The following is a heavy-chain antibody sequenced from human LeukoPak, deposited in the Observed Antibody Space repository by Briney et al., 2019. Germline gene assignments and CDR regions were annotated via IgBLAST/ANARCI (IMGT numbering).Heavy chain of an antibody. CDR2: INPNSGGT. D-gene: IGHD3-16*01. CDR1: GYTFTGYY. Sequence: GASVKVSCKASGYTFTGYYMHWVRQAPGQGLEWMGWINPNSGGTNYAQKFQGRVTMTRDTSISTAYMELSRLRSDDTAVYYCARHKVLGTANYMDVWGKGTTVTVSS. CDR3: ARHKVLGTANYMDV. V-gene: IGHV1-2*02. J-gene: IGHJ6*03.